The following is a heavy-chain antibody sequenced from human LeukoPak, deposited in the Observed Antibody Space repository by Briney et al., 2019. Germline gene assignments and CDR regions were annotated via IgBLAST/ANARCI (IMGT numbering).Heavy chain of an antibody. CDR1: GYTFTGYY. CDR3: ASLGGYCSSTSCLESDAFDI. D-gene: IGHD2-2*01. V-gene: IGHV1-2*02. J-gene: IGHJ3*02. CDR2: INPNSGGT. Sequence: ASVKVSCKASGYTFTGYYMHWVRQAPGQGLGWMGWINPNSGGTNYAQKFQGRVTMTRDTSISTAYMELSRLRSDDTAVYYCASLGGYCSSTSCLESDAFDIWGQGTMVTVSS.